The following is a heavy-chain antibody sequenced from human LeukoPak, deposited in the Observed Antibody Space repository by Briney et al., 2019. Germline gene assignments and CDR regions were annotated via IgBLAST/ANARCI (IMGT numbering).Heavy chain of an antibody. CDR3: ARVGSTDSPHAFDI. V-gene: IGHV3-74*01. Sequence: QPGGSLRLSCAASGFTFSSYWMDWVRQAPGKGLVWVSGISSDGRMTRYAESVKGRFTISRDNAKNTLYLQMNSLRAEDTSVYYCARVGSTDSPHAFDIWGQGTMVTVSS. J-gene: IGHJ3*02. D-gene: IGHD2-21*02. CDR1: GFTFSSYW. CDR2: ISSDGRMT.